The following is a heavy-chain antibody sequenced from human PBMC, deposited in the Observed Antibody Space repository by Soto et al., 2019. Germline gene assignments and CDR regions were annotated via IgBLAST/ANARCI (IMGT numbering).Heavy chain of an antibody. CDR3: NTFGWRGTTAYGMGV. V-gene: IGHV3-33*01. Sequence: PGGSLRLSCAASGFTFSSYGMHWVRQAPGKGLEWVAVIWYDGSNKYYADSVKGRFTISRDNSKNTLYLQMNSLRAEDTAVYYCNTFGWRGTTAYGMGVWGQGTTVTVSS. D-gene: IGHD1-1*01. CDR1: GFTFSSYG. J-gene: IGHJ6*02. CDR2: IWYDGSNK.